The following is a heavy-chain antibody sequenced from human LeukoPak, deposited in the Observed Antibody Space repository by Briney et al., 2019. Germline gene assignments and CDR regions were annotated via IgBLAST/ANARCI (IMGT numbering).Heavy chain of an antibody. CDR1: RGSISSYY. J-gene: IGHJ5*02. Sequence: SETLSLTCSVSRGSISSYYWSWLRQPAGKGLEWIGRIYTSGSTNCNPSLKSRVTISVDTSKNQFSLKLRSVTAADTAVYYCARGEYYYDSSGFWFDPWGQGTLVTVSS. V-gene: IGHV4-4*07. D-gene: IGHD3-22*01. CDR2: IYTSGST. CDR3: ARGEYYYDSSGFWFDP.